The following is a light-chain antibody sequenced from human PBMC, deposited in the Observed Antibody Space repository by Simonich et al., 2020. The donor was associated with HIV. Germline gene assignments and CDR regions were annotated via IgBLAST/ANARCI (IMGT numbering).Light chain of an antibody. CDR1: QSVLYSSNNKNY. CDR3: QQYYNTPQT. V-gene: IGKV4-1*01. Sequence: DIVMTQSPDSLAVSLGERATINCKSSQSVLYSSNNKNYLAWYQQKPGQPPKLLIYLASTRESGVPDRFSGSGSGTDFTLTISSLQAEDVAVYYCQQYYNTPQTFGQGTKVEIK. J-gene: IGKJ1*01. CDR2: LAS.